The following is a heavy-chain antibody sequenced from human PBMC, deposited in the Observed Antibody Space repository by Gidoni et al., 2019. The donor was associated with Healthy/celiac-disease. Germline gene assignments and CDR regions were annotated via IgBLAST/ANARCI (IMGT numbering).Heavy chain of an antibody. D-gene: IGHD5-18*01. Sequence: QVQLVQSGAEVKRPGSSVKVSCKAYGGPISSYAIRWVRQAPGQGLEWMGGIIPTFGTANYAQKCQGIVTITADEATSTAYMELSSRRSEDTAVYYCARGDQGGGIQLWLQGYYYGMDVWGQGTTVTVSS. CDR2: IIPTFGTA. V-gene: IGHV1-69*01. CDR3: ARGDQGGGIQLWLQGYYYGMDV. CDR1: GGPISSYA. J-gene: IGHJ6*02.